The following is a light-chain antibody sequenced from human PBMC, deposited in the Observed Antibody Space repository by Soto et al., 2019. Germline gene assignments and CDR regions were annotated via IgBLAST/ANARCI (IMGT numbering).Light chain of an antibody. CDR2: KAS. Sequence: DIQLTQSPSTLSASVGERVTITCRASQSISSWLAWYQQKPGKAPKLLIYKASSLGSGVPSRFTGSGSGTEFTLTISCLQSEDFATYYCQQYYSYPPTFGQGTKVDIK. CDR1: QSISSW. V-gene: IGKV1-5*03. CDR3: QQYYSYPPT. J-gene: IGKJ1*01.